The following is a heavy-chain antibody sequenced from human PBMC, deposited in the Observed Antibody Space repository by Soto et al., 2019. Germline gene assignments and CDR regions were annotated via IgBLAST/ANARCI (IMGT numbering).Heavy chain of an antibody. Sequence: QVQLVQSGAEVKKPGSSVKVSCKASGGTFSSYTISWVRQAPGQGLEWMGRIIPILGIANYAQKFQGRVTNYADKSTSTAYMELSSLRSEDTAVYYCATNYGSGTRGDYWGQGTLVTVSS. CDR2: IIPILGIA. J-gene: IGHJ4*02. CDR1: GGTFSSYT. D-gene: IGHD3-10*01. V-gene: IGHV1-69*02. CDR3: ATNYGSGTRGDY.